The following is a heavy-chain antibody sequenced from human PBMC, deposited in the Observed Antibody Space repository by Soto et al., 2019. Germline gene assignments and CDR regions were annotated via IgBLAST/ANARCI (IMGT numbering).Heavy chain of an antibody. CDR3: ARYYDFWSGYPRTYYNWFDP. V-gene: IGHV1-3*01. Sequence: ASVKVSCKASGYTFTSYAMHWVRQAPGQRLEWMGWINAGNGNTKYSQKFQGRVTITRDTSASTAYMELSSLRSEDTALYYCARYYDFWSGYPRTYYNWFDPWGQGTLVTVSS. CDR2: INAGNGNT. CDR1: GYTFTSYA. D-gene: IGHD3-3*01. J-gene: IGHJ5*02.